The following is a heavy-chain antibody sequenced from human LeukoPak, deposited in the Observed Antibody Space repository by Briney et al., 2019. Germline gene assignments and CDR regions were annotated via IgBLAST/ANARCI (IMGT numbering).Heavy chain of an antibody. D-gene: IGHD3-22*01. CDR2: ISSSGSTI. J-gene: IGHJ4*02. Sequence: GGSLRLSCAASGFTFGGYEMNWARQASGKGLEWVSYISSSGSTINYADSVKGRFTISRDNAKNSLYLQMCSLRAEDTAVYYCASFYDSTGRDYWGQGTLVTVSS. CDR3: ASFYDSTGRDY. V-gene: IGHV3-48*03. CDR1: GFTFGGYE.